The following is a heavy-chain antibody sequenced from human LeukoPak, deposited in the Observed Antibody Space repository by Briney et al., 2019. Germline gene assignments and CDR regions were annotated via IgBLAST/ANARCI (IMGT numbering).Heavy chain of an antibody. J-gene: IGHJ4*02. Sequence: PGGSLRLSCAASGFTFSSYAMSWVRQAPVKELEWVTAISGSGGSTYYADSVKGRFTISRDNSKNTLYLQMNSLRAEDTAVYYCAKEEGYGSGSNDYWGQGTLVTVSS. CDR3: AKEEGYGSGSNDY. CDR2: ISGSGGST. D-gene: IGHD3-10*01. V-gene: IGHV3-23*01. CDR1: GFTFSSYA.